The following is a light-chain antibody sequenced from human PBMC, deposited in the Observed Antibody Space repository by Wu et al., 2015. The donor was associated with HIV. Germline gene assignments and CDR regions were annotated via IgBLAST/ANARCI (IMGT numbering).Light chain of an antibody. J-gene: IGKJ2*03. Sequence: DIHMTQSPSSLSASVTDKVTITCRASQDIRNSVAWLQQRPGQAPKLLIYAASRLESEIPSRFSGTGYGTDFTLTISDLQPEDFATYYCQQHSSIPFSFGQGTRLDIK. V-gene: IGKV1-NL1*01. CDR1: QDIRNS. CDR3: QQHSSIPFS. CDR2: AAS.